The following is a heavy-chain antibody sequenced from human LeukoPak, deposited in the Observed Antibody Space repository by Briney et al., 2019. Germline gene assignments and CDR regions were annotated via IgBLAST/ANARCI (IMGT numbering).Heavy chain of an antibody. Sequence: ASVKVSCKAFNTFSSYGISWVRQAPGQGLEWMGWISAYNGNTNYAQKFQGRVTITRDTSASTAYMELSSLRSEDTAVYYCARSEGYSSSWDAEYFQHWGQGTLVTVSS. CDR2: ISAYNGNT. CDR1: NTFSSYG. V-gene: IGHV1-18*01. J-gene: IGHJ1*01. D-gene: IGHD6-13*01. CDR3: ARSEGYSSSWDAEYFQH.